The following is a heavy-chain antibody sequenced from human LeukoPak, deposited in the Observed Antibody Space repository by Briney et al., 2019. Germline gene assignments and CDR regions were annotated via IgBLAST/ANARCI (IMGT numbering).Heavy chain of an antibody. Sequence: SETLSLTCTVSGGSISSGSYYWSWIRQPAGKGLEWIGRIYTSGSTNYNPSLKSRVTISVDTSKNQFSLKLSSVTAADTAVYYCARGGWVGATDYWGQGTLVTVSS. J-gene: IGHJ4*02. CDR2: IYTSGST. V-gene: IGHV4-61*02. D-gene: IGHD1-26*01. CDR3: ARGGWVGATDY. CDR1: GGSISSGSYY.